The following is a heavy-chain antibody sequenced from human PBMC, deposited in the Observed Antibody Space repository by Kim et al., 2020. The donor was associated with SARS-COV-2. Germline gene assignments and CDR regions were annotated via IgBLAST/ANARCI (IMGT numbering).Heavy chain of an antibody. CDR1: GYTFTSYN. J-gene: IGHJ4*02. V-gene: IGHV1-3*01. Sequence: ASVKVSCKASGYTFTSYNMHWVRQAPGERLEWMGWIAAGDGNTIYSQNFQGRVTITRDTSATTAYMELSTLRSEDTAVYYCAREVHDSSGYYYGYWGQGTLVAVSS. D-gene: IGHD3-22*01. CDR2: IAAGDGNT. CDR3: AREVHDSSGYYYGY.